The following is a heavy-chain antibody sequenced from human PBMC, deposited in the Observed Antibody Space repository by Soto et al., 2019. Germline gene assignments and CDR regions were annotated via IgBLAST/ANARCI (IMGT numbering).Heavy chain of an antibody. CDR2: IIPIFGTA. D-gene: IGHD2-2*01. CDR1: GGTFSSYA. V-gene: IGHV1-69*13. CDR3: ARDLSSGRSRWFDP. J-gene: IGHJ5*02. Sequence: GASVKVSCKASGGTFSSYAISWVRQAPGQGLEWMGGIIPIFGTANYAQKFQGRVTITADESTSTAYMELSSLRSEDTAVYYCARDLSSGRSRWFDPWGQGTLVTVSS.